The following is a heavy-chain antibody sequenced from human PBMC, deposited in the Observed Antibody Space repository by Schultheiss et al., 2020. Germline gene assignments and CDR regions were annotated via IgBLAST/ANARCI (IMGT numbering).Heavy chain of an antibody. Sequence: GGSLRLSCAASGFTFSSYGMHWVRQAPGKGLEWVAVISYDGSNKYYADSVKGRFTISRDNSKSTLYLQMNSLRAEDTAVYYCAREMEGFYFAFWGQGTLVTVSS. CDR2: ISYDGSNK. D-gene: IGHD3-3*01. CDR1: GFTFSSYG. CDR3: AREMEGFYFAF. V-gene: IGHV3-30*03. J-gene: IGHJ4*02.